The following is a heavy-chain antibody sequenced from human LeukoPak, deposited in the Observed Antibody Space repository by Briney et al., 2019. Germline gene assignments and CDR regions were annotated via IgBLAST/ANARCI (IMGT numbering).Heavy chain of an antibody. CDR1: GGSISDYY. D-gene: IGHD4-17*01. CDR2: VHTSGST. J-gene: IGHJ4*02. Sequence: SETLSLTCTVSGGSISDYYWSWIRQPAGKGQEWIGRVHTSGSTNYNPSLKSRVTMSVDTSKNQFSLRLSTVTAADTAVYYCARDLYGDYGVFDYWGQGTLVTVSS. V-gene: IGHV4-4*07. CDR3: ARDLYGDYGVFDY.